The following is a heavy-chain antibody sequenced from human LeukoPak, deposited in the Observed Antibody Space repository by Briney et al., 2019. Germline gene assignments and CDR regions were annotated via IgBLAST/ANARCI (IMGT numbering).Heavy chain of an antibody. CDR2: IKQEGSEA. CDR1: GFTVSSHG. Sequence: GGCLRLSCAASGFTVSSHGMSWVRPAPRKGLELVANIKQEGSEAKYVDSVRGRFTISRDNAKNSLYLQMNRLRAEDTAVYYCAKDGRRRYDSSVYLNYYFYYWGQGTLVSVSS. CDR3: AKDGRRRYDSSVYLNYYFYY. D-gene: IGHD3-22*01. V-gene: IGHV3-7*01. J-gene: IGHJ4*02.